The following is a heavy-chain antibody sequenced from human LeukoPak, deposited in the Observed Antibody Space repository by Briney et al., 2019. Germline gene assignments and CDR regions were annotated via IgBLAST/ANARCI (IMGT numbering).Heavy chain of an antibody. CDR2: IYYSGST. V-gene: IGHV4-31*03. Sequence: SETLSLTCTVSGGSISSGGYYWSWIRQHPGKGLEWIGYIYYSGSTYYNPSLKSRVTISVDTSKNQFSLKLSSVTAADTAVYYCAREPPRTNDVRDYWGQGTLVTVSS. D-gene: IGHD2-8*01. J-gene: IGHJ4*02. CDR1: GGSISSGGYY. CDR3: AREPPRTNDVRDY.